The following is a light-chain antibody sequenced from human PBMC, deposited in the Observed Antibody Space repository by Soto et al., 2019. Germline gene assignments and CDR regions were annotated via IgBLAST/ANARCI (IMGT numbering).Light chain of an antibody. J-gene: IGLJ1*01. V-gene: IGLV2-14*03. Sequence: QSALTQPASVSGSPGQSITISCTGTSSDVGGYNFVSWYQQYPGRAPKLMIYDVSNRPSGVSNRFYGSKSGNTASLTFSGLQAEDEADYHCMSYASSATYIFGTGTQLTVL. CDR3: MSYASSATYI. CDR2: DVS. CDR1: SSDVGGYNF.